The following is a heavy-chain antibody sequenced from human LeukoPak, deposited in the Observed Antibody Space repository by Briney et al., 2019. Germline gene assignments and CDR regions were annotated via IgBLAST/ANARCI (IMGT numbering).Heavy chain of an antibody. CDR2: IKQDGSEK. CDR3: ARVAWRQLWFCDY. Sequence: PGGSLRLFCAASGFTFSAYLMSWVRQAPGKGLEWVANIKQDGSEKYYVDSVKGRFVISRDNAKNALYLQMNSLRAEDTAVYYCARVAWRQLWFCDYWGQGTLVTVSS. D-gene: IGHD5-18*01. J-gene: IGHJ4*02. V-gene: IGHV3-7*03. CDR1: GFTFSAYL.